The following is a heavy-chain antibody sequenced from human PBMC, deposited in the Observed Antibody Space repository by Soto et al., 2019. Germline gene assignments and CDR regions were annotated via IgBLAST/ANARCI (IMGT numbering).Heavy chain of an antibody. CDR3: ARAHYGASGYYFVS. Sequence: SETLSLTCTVSGDSISSGGYSWSWIRQPPQKGLEWIGYIYHTGSTSYSPSLKSRVTISVDKSKNQFSLILNSVTAADTAIYYCARAHYGASGYYFVSCGQGTLVTVSS. CDR1: GDSISSGGYS. D-gene: IGHD3-3*01. CDR2: IYHTGST. V-gene: IGHV4-30-2*01. J-gene: IGHJ4*02.